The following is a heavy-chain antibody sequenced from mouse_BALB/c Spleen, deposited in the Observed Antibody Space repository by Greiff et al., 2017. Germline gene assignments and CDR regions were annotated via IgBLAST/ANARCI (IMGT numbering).Heavy chain of an antibody. J-gene: IGHJ4*01. D-gene: IGHD2-3*01. V-gene: IGHV5-12-2*01. CDR2: ISNGGGST. CDR1: GFTFSSYT. CDR3: ARHRDGYYRMDY. Sequence: VQLKESGGGLVQPGGSLKLSCAASGFTFSSYTMSWVRQTPEKRLEWVAYISNGGGSTYYPDTVKGRFTISRDNAKNTLYLQMSSLKSEDTAMYYCARHRDGYYRMDYWGQGTSVTVSS.